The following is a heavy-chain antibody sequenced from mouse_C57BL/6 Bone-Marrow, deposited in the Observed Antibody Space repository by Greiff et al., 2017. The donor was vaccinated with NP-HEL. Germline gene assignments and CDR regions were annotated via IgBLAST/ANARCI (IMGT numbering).Heavy chain of an antibody. CDR3: ARGGYYSNYDWYFDV. Sequence: VQLQESGAELVKPGASVKMSCKASGYTFTTYPIEWMKQNHGKSLEWIGNFHPYNDDTKYNEKFKGKATLTVEKSSSTVYLELSRLTSDDSAVYYWARGGYYSNYDWYFDVWGTGTTVTVSS. D-gene: IGHD2-5*01. J-gene: IGHJ1*03. CDR2: FHPYNDDT. V-gene: IGHV1-47*01. CDR1: GYTFTTYP.